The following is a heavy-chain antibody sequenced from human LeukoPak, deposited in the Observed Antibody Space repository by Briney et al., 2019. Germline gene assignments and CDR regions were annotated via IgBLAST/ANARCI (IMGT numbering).Heavy chain of an antibody. CDR2: INHSGST. CDR3: ARRVHYYDSSGYYGVAAFDI. V-gene: IGHV4-34*01. Sequence: PSETLSLTCAVYGGSFSGYYWSWIRQPPGKGLEWIGEINHSGSTNYNPSLKSRVTISVDTSKNQFSLKLSSVTAADTAVYYCARRVHYYDSSGYYGVAAFDIWGQGTMVTVSS. D-gene: IGHD3-22*01. CDR1: GGSFSGYY. J-gene: IGHJ3*02.